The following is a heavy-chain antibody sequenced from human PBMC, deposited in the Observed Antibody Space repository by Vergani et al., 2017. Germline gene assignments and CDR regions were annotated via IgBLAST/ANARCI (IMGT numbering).Heavy chain of an antibody. CDR2: NYYSGST. Sequence: QVQLQESGPGLVKPSQTLSLTCTVSGGSISSGGYYWNWIRQHPGKGLEWIGYNYYSGSTYYNPSLKSRVTITVNTSKNQFALKLSSVTAADTALYYCAREDSIAARPGPDYWGQGTLVTVSS. D-gene: IGHD6-6*01. V-gene: IGHV4-31*03. J-gene: IGHJ4*02. CDR3: AREDSIAARPGPDY. CDR1: GGSISSGGYY.